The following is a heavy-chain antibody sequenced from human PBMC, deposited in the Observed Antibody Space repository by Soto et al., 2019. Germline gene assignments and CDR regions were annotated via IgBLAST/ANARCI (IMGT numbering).Heavy chain of an antibody. V-gene: IGHV1-18*01. J-gene: IGHJ3*02. D-gene: IGHD4-17*01. CDR3: ARDMSTVTPYAFDI. Sequence: GASVKVSCKASGYTFTSYGISWVRQAPGQGLEWMGWISAYNGNTNYAQKLQGRVTMTTDTSTSTAYMELRSLRSDDTAVYYCARDMSTVTPYAFDIWGQATMVTVSS. CDR1: GYTFTSYG. CDR2: ISAYNGNT.